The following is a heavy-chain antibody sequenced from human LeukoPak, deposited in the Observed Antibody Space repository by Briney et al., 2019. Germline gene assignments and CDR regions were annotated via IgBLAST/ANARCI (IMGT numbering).Heavy chain of an antibody. Sequence: GASVKVSCKVSGYTLTEFSMHWVRQAPGKGLEWMGSFDPEDGETIYVQKFQGRVTMTEDTSTDTAYMGLSSLRSDDTAVYYCATSRGQLWDRWGQGTLVTVSS. CDR1: GYTLTEFS. CDR2: FDPEDGET. CDR3: ATSRGQLWDR. J-gene: IGHJ5*02. V-gene: IGHV1-24*01. D-gene: IGHD5-18*01.